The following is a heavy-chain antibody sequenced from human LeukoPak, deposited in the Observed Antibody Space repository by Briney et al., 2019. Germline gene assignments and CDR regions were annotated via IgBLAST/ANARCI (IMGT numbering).Heavy chain of an antibody. Sequence: SETLSLTCTVSGGSISSYYWSWIRQPPGEGLEWIGYIYYSGSTNYNPSLKSRVTISVDTSKNQFSLKLSSVTAADTAVYYCARTPVPQSFDYWGQGTLVTVSS. V-gene: IGHV4-59*01. CDR2: IYYSGST. CDR3: ARTPVPQSFDY. J-gene: IGHJ4*02. CDR1: GGSISSYY.